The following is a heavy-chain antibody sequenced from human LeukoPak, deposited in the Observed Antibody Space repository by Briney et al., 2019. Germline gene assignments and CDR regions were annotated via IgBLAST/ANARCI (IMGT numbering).Heavy chain of an antibody. CDR3: ARDYKYAFDN. D-gene: IGHD5-24*01. CDR2: IGIDSGNT. Sequence: GSLRLSCAASGFTFSDYSTNWVRQAPGKGLEWISYIGIDSGNTNYADSVKGRFTISGDKAKNSLYLQMNSLRVEDTAVYYCARDYKYAFDNWGQGTLVTVSS. CDR1: GFTFSDYS. J-gene: IGHJ4*02. V-gene: IGHV3-48*01.